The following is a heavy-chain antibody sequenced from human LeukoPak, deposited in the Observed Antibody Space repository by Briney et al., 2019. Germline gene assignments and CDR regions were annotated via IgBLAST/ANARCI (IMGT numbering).Heavy chain of an antibody. CDR3: ARDIPPGYGDRYYFDY. Sequence: GGSLRLSCAASGFTFDDYGMSRVRQAPGKGLECFSGINWNGGSTGYADSVKGRFTISRDNAKNSLHLLMKSLRAVDTAVYYCARDIPPGYGDRYYFDYWGQGTLVTVAS. CDR1: GFTFDDYG. J-gene: IGHJ4*02. CDR2: INWNGGST. V-gene: IGHV3-20*04. D-gene: IGHD4-17*01.